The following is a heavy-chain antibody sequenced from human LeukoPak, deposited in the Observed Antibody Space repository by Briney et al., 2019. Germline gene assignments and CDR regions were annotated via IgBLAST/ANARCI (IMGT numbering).Heavy chain of an antibody. J-gene: IGHJ5*02. D-gene: IGHD4-11*01. Sequence: PGGSLRLSCAASRFTFSSYAMSWVRQASGKGLEWVSAISGSGGSTYYADSVKGRFTISRDNSKNTLYMEMNSLRAEDTAVYYCARGVTTERYNWFDPWGQGTLVTVSS. CDR1: RFTFSSYA. V-gene: IGHV3-23*01. CDR2: ISGSGGST. CDR3: ARGVTTERYNWFDP.